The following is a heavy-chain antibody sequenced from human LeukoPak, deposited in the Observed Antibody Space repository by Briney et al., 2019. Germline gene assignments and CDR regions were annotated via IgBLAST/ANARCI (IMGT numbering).Heavy chain of an antibody. J-gene: IGHJ4*02. D-gene: IGHD6-19*01. CDR2: TYYRSKWYY. V-gene: IGHV6-1*01. Sequence: PSQTLSLTCAISGASVSSNSATWNWIRQSPSRGLEWLGRTYYRSKWYYDYAVSVKSRITINPDTSKNHFSLQLNPVTPEDTAVYYCARVISSGWERFDFWGQGTLVTVSS. CDR1: GASVSSNSAT. CDR3: ARVISSGWERFDF.